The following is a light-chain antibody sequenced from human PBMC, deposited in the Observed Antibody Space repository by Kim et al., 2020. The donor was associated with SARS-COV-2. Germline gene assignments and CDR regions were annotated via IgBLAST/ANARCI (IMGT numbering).Light chain of an antibody. CDR1: RSVSNNH. Sequence: EIVLTQSPGTLSLSPGERATLSCRASRSVSNNHLAWFQQKLGQAPRLLISGASNRANGIPDRCSGSGSGTDFTLTISRLEPEDLAEYYCQQYASSPRTFGQGTKVDIK. V-gene: IGKV3-20*01. J-gene: IGKJ1*01. CDR3: QQYASSPRT. CDR2: GAS.